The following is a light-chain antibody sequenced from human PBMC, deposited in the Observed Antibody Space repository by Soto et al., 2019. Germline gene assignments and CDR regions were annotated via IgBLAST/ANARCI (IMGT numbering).Light chain of an antibody. CDR1: NSNIGSNN. Sequence: QSVLTQPPSASGTPGQRVTISCAGSNSNIGSNNVYWYQQLPGTAPKLLIYSSDQRPSGVPDRVSGSKSGTSASLAISGLQPEDEADYYCAASHDSRNGWVFGGGTQLTVL. CDR2: SSD. V-gene: IGLV1-44*01. J-gene: IGLJ7*01. CDR3: AASHDSRNGWV.